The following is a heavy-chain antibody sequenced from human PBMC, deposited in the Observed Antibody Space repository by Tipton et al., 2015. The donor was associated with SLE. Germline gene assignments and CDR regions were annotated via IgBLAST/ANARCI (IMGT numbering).Heavy chain of an antibody. CDR2: IYYSGST. J-gene: IGHJ3*01. CDR1: GGSISSGGYY. V-gene: IGHV4-31*03. D-gene: IGHD1-1*01. CDR3: GRHKTATRAFDF. Sequence: TLSLTCPVSGGSISSGGYYCSWIRQHPGKGLEGIGYIYYSGSTYYNPSLKSRVTISVDTSKNQFSLKLSSVTAADTAVYYCGRHKTATRAFDFWGQGTLVTVSS.